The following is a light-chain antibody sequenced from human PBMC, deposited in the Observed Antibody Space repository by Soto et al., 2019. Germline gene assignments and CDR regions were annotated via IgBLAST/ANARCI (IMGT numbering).Light chain of an antibody. J-gene: IGLJ1*01. Sequence: QSALTQPASVSGSPGQSITISCSGGSSDVGAFNYVSWYQQHPDKAPKLMIYEVTNRPSGVSNRFSGSKSGNTASLTISGLQAEDEADYYCSSHTSTGTYVFGTGTQLTVL. CDR1: SSDVGAFNY. CDR3: SSHTSTGTYV. V-gene: IGLV2-14*01. CDR2: EVT.